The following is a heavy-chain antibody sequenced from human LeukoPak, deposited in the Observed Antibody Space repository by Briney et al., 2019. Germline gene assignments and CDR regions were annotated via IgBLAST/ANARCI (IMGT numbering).Heavy chain of an antibody. V-gene: IGHV3-7*01. CDR1: GFTFSSYW. D-gene: IGHD2-21*02. CDR3: ASHLRGDCEIDY. Sequence: GGSLRLSCAASGFTFSSYWMSWARQAPGKGLEWVANIKQDGSEKYYVDSVKGRFTISRDNAKNSLYLQMNSLRAEDTAVYYCASHLRGDCEIDYWGQGTLVTVSS. CDR2: IKQDGSEK. J-gene: IGHJ4*02.